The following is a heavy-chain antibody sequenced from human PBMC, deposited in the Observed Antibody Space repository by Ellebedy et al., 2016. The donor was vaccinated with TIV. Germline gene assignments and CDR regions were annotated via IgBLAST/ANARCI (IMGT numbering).Heavy chain of an antibody. CDR1: GFTFSSYG. V-gene: IGHV3-30*02. J-gene: IGHJ6*02. D-gene: IGHD3-22*01. CDR3: AKDKAGSSGYSYYYGMDV. CDR2: IRYDGSNK. Sequence: PGGSLRLSCAASGFTFSSYGMHWVRQAPGKGLEWVAFIRYDGSNKYYADSVKGRFTISRDNSKNTLYLQMNSLRAEDTAVYYCAKDKAGSSGYSYYYGMDVWGQGTTVTVSS.